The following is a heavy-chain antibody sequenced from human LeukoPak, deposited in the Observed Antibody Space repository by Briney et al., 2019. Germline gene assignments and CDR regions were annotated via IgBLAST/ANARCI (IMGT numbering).Heavy chain of an antibody. V-gene: IGHV1-24*01. Sequence: ASVKVSCKVSGYTLTDLSMHWARQTPGKGLEWMGAFDPGDGETVYAQKFQGRLTITKDTSANTVYMDLSSLRSEDVAVYYCARGRWVATNQAYYFDDWGQGTLVTVSS. J-gene: IGHJ4*02. CDR2: FDPGDGET. CDR3: ARGRWVATNQAYYFDD. D-gene: IGHD5-12*01. CDR1: GYTLTDLS.